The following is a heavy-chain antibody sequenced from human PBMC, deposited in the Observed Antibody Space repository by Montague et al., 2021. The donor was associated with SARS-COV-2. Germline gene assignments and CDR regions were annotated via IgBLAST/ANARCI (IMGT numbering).Heavy chain of an antibody. CDR2: MNPNSGNT. J-gene: IGHJ6*03. CDR1: GYTFTNYD. V-gene: IGHV1-8*01. CDR3: ARGDRSTYFDFWNGFNYYYYMDV. Sequence: SVKVSCKASGYTFTNYDINWVRQATGQGLEWMGWMNPNSGNTGYAQKFQGRVTMTGHTSTSTAYMELSSLRSEDTAVYYCARGDRSTYFDFWNGFNYYYYMDVWGKGTTVTVSS. D-gene: IGHD3-3*01.